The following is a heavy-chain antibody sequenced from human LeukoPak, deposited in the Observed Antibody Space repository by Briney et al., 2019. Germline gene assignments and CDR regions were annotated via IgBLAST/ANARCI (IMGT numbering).Heavy chain of an antibody. CDR2: IYHSGST. CDR3: ARATHEPRYYYDSSGYYSFDY. J-gene: IGHJ4*02. D-gene: IGHD3-22*01. CDR1: GGSISSSNW. Sequence: SETLSLTCAVSGGSISSSNWWSWVRQPPGKGLEWIGEIYHSGSTNYNPSLKSRVTISVDKSKNQFSLKLSSVTAADTAVYYCARATHEPRYYYDSSGYYSFDYWGQGILVTVSS. V-gene: IGHV4-4*02.